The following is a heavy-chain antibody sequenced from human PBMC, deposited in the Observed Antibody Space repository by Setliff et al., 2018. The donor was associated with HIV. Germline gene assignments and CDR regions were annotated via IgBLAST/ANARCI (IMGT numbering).Heavy chain of an antibody. V-gene: IGHV3-73*01. Sequence: LSLTCAASGFTFSGSPIHWVRQASGKGLEWLGRIKTRADNYATAYAASVKGRFTISRDDSMNTAYLQMNSLKIEDTAVYYCTRPQYFYDIGGSDYWGQGTLVTVSS. J-gene: IGHJ4*02. CDR3: TRPQYFYDIGGSDY. CDR1: GFTFSGSP. D-gene: IGHD3-22*01. CDR2: IKTRADNYAT.